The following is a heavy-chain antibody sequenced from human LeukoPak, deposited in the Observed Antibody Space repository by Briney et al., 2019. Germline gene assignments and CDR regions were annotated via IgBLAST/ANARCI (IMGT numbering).Heavy chain of an antibody. CDR2: IIPIFGTA. CDR1: GYTFTSYG. Sequence: ASVKVSCKASGYTFTSYGVSWVRQAPGQDLEWMGRIIPIFGTANYAQKFQGRVTITTDESTSTAYMELSSLRSEDTAVYHCARYSSQYYFDYWGQGTLVTVSS. D-gene: IGHD6-13*01. CDR3: ARYSSQYYFDY. V-gene: IGHV1-69*05. J-gene: IGHJ4*02.